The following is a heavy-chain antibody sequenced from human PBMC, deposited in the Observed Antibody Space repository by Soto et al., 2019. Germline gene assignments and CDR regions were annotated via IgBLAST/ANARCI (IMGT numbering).Heavy chain of an antibody. Sequence: GSLIPSCAASGFTFSSYSMNWVRQAPGKGLEWVSSISSSSSYIYYADSVKGRFTISRDKAKNSLYLQMNSLRAEDTAFYYCAKDTGPNWGQGTLVTVSS. CDR3: AKDTGPN. J-gene: IGHJ4*02. CDR1: GFTFSSYS. CDR2: ISSSSSYI. V-gene: IGHV3-21*04.